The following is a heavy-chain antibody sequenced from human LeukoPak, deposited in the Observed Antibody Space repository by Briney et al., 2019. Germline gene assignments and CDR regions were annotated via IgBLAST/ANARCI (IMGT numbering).Heavy chain of an antibody. Sequence: ASVKVSCKASGYTFTSYTMHWVRQAPGQRLEWMGWINTGNGNTKSSQGFQDRVTITRDTSASTAYMELSSLRSEDLAVYYCARGARFRSYGSGTYYTSLPFDPWGQGTLVTVYS. CDR1: GYTFTSYT. CDR3: ARGARFRSYGSGTYYTSLPFDP. V-gene: IGHV1-3*03. D-gene: IGHD3-10*01. CDR2: INTGNGNT. J-gene: IGHJ5*02.